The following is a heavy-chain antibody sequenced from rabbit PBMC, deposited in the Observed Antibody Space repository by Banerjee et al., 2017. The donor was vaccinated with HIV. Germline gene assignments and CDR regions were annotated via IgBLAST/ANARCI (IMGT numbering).Heavy chain of an antibody. J-gene: IGHJ6*01. Sequence: SWVNGRFTISLDNAQNTVPLQMTNLTAADTATYFCARDLAGVIGWNFGLWGPGTLVTVS. V-gene: IGHV1S8*01. D-gene: IGHD4-1*01. CDR3: ARDLAGVIGWNFGL.